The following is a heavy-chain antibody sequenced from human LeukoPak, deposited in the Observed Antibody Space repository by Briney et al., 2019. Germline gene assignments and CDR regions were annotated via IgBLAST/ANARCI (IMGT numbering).Heavy chain of an antibody. Sequence: ASVKVSCKASGYTLTSYDINWVRQATGRGLEWMGWMNPYSGHTGYTQKFQGRVTMTRETSISTAYMELSSLRSEDTAVYYCVRVQSGSYARYGMDVWGQGTTVTVSS. D-gene: IGHD1-26*01. CDR2: MNPYSGHT. CDR1: GYTLTSYD. J-gene: IGHJ6*02. V-gene: IGHV1-8*01. CDR3: VRVQSGSYARYGMDV.